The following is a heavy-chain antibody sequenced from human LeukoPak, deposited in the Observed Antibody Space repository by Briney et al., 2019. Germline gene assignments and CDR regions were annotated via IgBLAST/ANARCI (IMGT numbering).Heavy chain of an antibody. Sequence: PGGSLRLSCAASGFTFSSYSMNWVRQAPGKGLEWVSSISSNSSYIYYADSVKGRFTISRDNAKNSLYLQMNSLRAEDTAVYYCARDFGVVRGTLGYFDYWGQGTLVTVSS. CDR3: ARDFGVVRGTLGYFDY. CDR1: GFTFSSYS. J-gene: IGHJ4*02. D-gene: IGHD3-10*01. CDR2: ISSNSSYI. V-gene: IGHV3-21*01.